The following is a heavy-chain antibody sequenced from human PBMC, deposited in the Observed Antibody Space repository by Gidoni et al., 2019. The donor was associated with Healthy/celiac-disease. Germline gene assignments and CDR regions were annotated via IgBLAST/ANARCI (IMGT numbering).Heavy chain of an antibody. V-gene: IGHV2-5*02. CDR1: GFSLSTSGVG. Sequence: QITLKESGPTLVKPTQTITLTCTFSGFSLSTSGVGVGWIRQPPGKALEWLALIYWDDDTRYSPSLKSRLTITKDTSKNLVVLTMTNMDPVDTATYYCARGRFGELLYDFDYWGQGTLVTVSS. J-gene: IGHJ4*02. CDR3: ARGRFGELLYDFDY. D-gene: IGHD3-10*01. CDR2: IYWDDDT.